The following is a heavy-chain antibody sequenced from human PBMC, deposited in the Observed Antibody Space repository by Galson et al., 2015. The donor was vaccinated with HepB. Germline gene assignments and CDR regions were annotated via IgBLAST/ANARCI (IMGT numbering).Heavy chain of an antibody. V-gene: IGHV1-69*04. J-gene: IGHJ3*02. Sequence: SVKVSCKASGGTFSSYAISWVRQAPGQGLEWMGRIIPILGIANYAQKFQGRVTITADKSTSTAYMELSSLRSEDTAVYYCARSLEYLTYEVEGSYDDAFDIWGQGTMVTVSS. D-gene: IGHD1-26*01. CDR1: GGTFSSYA. CDR3: ARSLEYLTYEVEGSYDDAFDI. CDR2: IIPILGIA.